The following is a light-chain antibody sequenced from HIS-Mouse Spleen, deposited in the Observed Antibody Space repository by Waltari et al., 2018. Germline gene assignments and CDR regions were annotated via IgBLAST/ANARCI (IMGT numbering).Light chain of an antibody. CDR1: QGISSY. Sequence: AIRMTQSPSSLSASTGDRVTITCRARQGISSYLAWYPQKPGKAPKLLIYAASTLQSGGPSRFSGSGSGTDFTLTISCLQSEDFATYYCQQYYSYPYTFGQGTKLEIK. V-gene: IGKV1-8*01. CDR2: AAS. CDR3: QQYYSYPYT. J-gene: IGKJ2*01.